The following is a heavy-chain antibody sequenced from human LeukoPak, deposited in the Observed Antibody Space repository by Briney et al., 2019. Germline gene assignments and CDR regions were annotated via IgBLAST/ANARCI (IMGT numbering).Heavy chain of an antibody. Sequence: GGSLRLSCVASGFNFVTYPMNWVRQAPGKGMEWVSATSGSGGRTQYADCVKGRFTISRDNSKNTLYLQMNSLRADDTAVYYCAKDLRRDPAAGIVDVWGKGTTVTVSS. CDR3: AKDLRRDPAAGIVDV. J-gene: IGHJ6*04. D-gene: IGHD6-13*01. CDR1: GFNFVTYP. CDR2: TSGSGGRT. V-gene: IGHV3-23*01.